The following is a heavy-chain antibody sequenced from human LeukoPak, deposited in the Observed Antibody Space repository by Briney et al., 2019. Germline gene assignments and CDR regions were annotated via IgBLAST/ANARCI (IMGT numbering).Heavy chain of an antibody. CDR2: IYTSGST. Sequence: PSETLSLTCTVSGGSISSYYWSWIRQPAGKGLEWIGRIYTSGSTNYNPSLKSRVTISVDTSKNQFSLKLSSVTAADTAVYYCARERDIVVVPAATTRGMDVWAKGPRSPSP. J-gene: IGHJ6*02. V-gene: IGHV4-4*07. CDR1: GGSISSYY. CDR3: ARERDIVVVPAATTRGMDV. D-gene: IGHD2-2*01.